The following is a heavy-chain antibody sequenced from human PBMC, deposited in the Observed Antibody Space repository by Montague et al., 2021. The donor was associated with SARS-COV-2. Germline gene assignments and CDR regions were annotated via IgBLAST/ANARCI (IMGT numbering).Heavy chain of an antibody. Sequence: SLRLSCAGSGFTFDSHAMSWVRQAPGKGLEWVAGISDGGTSTYYADSVKGRLIISRDNSKSTLYLQIHSLRAEDTAVYYCAKDLETSGWYTFFFDSWGQGTLVIVSS. J-gene: IGHJ4*02. D-gene: IGHD6-19*01. CDR1: GFTFDSHA. CDR2: ISDGGTST. V-gene: IGHV3-23*01. CDR3: AKDLETSGWYTFFFDS.